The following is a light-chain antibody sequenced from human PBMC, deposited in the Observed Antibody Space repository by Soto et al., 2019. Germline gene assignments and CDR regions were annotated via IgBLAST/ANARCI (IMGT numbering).Light chain of an antibody. V-gene: IGKV1-12*01. CDR2: AAS. Sequence: IQMTQAPSFVSASVGDRVTITCRASQAVSTWLAWYQQKPGDAPKLLIYAASTLQSGVPSRFSGSGSGTDFTLTISSLQPEDFATYYCQQSYSTPITFGQGTRLEIK. CDR3: QQSYSTPIT. CDR1: QAVSTW. J-gene: IGKJ5*01.